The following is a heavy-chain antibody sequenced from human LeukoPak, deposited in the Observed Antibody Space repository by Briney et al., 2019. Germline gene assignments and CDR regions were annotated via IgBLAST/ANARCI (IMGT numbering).Heavy chain of an antibody. CDR3: VRDWGYDSSGYWQKYFDT. D-gene: IGHD3-22*01. J-gene: IGHJ4*02. V-gene: IGHV3-74*01. CDR2: INHDGSST. CDR1: GYTFSNYW. Sequence: PGGSLRLSCAASGYTFSNYWMHWVRQAPGKGLVWVSRINHDGSSTNYADSVKGRFTISRDNAKNTLYLQMNSLRAEDTVVYYCVRDWGYDSSGYWQKYFDTWGQGTLVTVSS.